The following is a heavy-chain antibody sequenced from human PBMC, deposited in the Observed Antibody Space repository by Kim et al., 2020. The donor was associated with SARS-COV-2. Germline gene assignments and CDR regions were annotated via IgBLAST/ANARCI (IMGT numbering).Heavy chain of an antibody. CDR1: GFTFSSYG. Sequence: GGSLRLSCAASGFTFSSYGMHWVRQAPGKGLEWVAVIWYDGSNKYYADSVKGRFTISRDNSKNTLYLQMNSLRAEDTAVYYCAKDRETYYGSGSYVPWFDPWGQGTLVTVSS. J-gene: IGHJ5*02. CDR3: AKDRETYYGSGSYVPWFDP. V-gene: IGHV3-33*06. CDR2: IWYDGSNK. D-gene: IGHD3-10*01.